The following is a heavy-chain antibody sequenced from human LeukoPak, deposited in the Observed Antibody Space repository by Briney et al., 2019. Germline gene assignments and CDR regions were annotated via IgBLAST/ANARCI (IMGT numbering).Heavy chain of an antibody. D-gene: IGHD1-7*01. Sequence: SETLSLTCAVSGGSISSGGYSWSWIRQPPGKGLEWIGYIYHSGSTYYNPSLKSRVTISVDRSKNQFSLKLGSVTAADTAVYYCARDDAGTLTRWGQGTLVTVSS. CDR2: IYHSGST. J-gene: IGHJ4*02. V-gene: IGHV4-30-2*01. CDR1: GGSISSGGYS. CDR3: ARDDAGTLTR.